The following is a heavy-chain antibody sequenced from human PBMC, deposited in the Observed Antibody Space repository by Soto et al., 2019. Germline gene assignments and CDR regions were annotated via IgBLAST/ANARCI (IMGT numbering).Heavy chain of an antibody. D-gene: IGHD2-15*01. J-gene: IGHJ6*02. CDR1: GGSFSGYY. V-gene: IGHV4-34*01. Sequence: SETLSLTCAVYGGSFSGYYWSWIRQPPGKGLEWIGEINHSGSTYYNPSLNSRVTISVDTTKNQFFLKLNSVTAADTAVYYCARLQGYCIDSRYSGHYALDVWGQGTTVTVSS. CDR3: ARLQGYCIDSRYSGHYALDV. CDR2: INHSGST.